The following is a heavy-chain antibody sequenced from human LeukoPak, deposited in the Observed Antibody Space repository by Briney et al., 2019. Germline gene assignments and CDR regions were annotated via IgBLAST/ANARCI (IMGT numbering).Heavy chain of an antibody. CDR3: ARAKPGGNWFDP. Sequence: GGSLRLSCAASGFTFRTYWMHWVRQAPGKGLLWVSRINTDGSGTIYADSVKGRFTISRGNANNTLYLQMNSLRAEDTALYYCARAKPGGNWFDPWGQGTLVTVSS. CDR2: INTDGSGT. CDR1: GFTFRTYW. D-gene: IGHD3-16*01. V-gene: IGHV3-74*01. J-gene: IGHJ5*02.